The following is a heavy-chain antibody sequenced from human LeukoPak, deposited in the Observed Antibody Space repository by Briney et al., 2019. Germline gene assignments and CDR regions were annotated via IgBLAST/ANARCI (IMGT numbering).Heavy chain of an antibody. CDR2: IYYSGST. D-gene: IGHD6-19*01. J-gene: IGHJ1*01. CDR1: GGSISSSSYY. V-gene: IGHV4-39*01. CDR3: ARGGKRALAGTRSPQYFQH. Sequence: PSETLSLTCTVSGGSISSSSYYWGWIRQPPGKGLEWIGSIYYSGSTYYNPSLKSRVTISVDTSKNQFSLKLSSVTAADTAVYYCARGGKRALAGTRSPQYFQHWGQGTLVTVSS.